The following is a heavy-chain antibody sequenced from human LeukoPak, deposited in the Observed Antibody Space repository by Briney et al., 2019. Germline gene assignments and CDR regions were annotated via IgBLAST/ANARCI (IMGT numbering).Heavy chain of an antibody. Sequence: GESLKISCKGSGYSFTSYWIGWVRQMPGKGLEWMGIIYPGDSDTRYSPSFQGQVTISADKSISTAYLQWSSLKASDTAIYYCARHVKATGTTFHYYYYYMDVWGKGTTVTVSS. CDR3: ARHVKATGTTFHYYYYYMDV. J-gene: IGHJ6*03. CDR2: IYPGDSDT. V-gene: IGHV5-51*01. CDR1: GYSFTSYW. D-gene: IGHD1-7*01.